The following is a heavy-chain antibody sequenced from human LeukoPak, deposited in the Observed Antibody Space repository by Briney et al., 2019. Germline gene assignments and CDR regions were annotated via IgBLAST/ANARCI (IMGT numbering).Heavy chain of an antibody. Sequence: SETLSLTCTVSGGSISSGDHYWSWIRQPPGKGLEWIGYIYYSGSTYSNPSLNSRVTMSVDTSKNQFSLKLSSVTATDTAIYYCALSSGSSTAGAFDIWAKGQWSPSLQ. V-gene: IGHV4-30-4*01. J-gene: IGHJ3*02. CDR1: GGSISSGDHY. CDR3: ALSSGSSTAGAFDI. D-gene: IGHD3-22*01. CDR2: IYYSGST.